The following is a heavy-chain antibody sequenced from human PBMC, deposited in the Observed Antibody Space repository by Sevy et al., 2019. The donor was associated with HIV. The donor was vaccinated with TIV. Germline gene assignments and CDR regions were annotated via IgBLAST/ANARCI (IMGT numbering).Heavy chain of an antibody. CDR3: ARVSAAEKGDAFDT. D-gene: IGHD2-21*02. CDR1: GFTFRSFA. J-gene: IGHJ3*02. V-gene: IGHV3-30*04. CDR2: ISYDGSKK. Sequence: VGSLRLSCAASGFTFRSFALHWVHQAPGKGLEWMAAISYDGSKKYYVHSVKGRFTISRDNSRNTLYLELNSLRVEDTAVYYCARVSAAEKGDAFDTWGQGAMVTVSS.